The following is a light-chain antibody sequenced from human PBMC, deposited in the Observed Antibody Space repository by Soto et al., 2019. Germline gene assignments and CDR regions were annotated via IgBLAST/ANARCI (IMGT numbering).Light chain of an antibody. CDR1: ESVSNN. CDR3: QQYNKWPLT. CDR2: GAS. V-gene: IGKV3-15*01. Sequence: EIVLTQSPATLSVSQGERATLSCRASESVSNNLAWYQQKPGQAPRLLIFGASARATGIPARFSGSGSGTEFTLTISSLQSEDFAVYYCQQYNKWPLTFGRGTKVEIK. J-gene: IGKJ4*01.